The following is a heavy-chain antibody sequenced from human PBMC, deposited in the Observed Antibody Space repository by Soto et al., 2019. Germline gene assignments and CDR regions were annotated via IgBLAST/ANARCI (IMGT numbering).Heavy chain of an antibody. J-gene: IGHJ5*02. CDR1: GFTFSSYA. CDR2: INGSGGST. Sequence: GGSVRLSCASSGFTFSSYAMSWVRQAPGKGLEWVSAINGSGGSTYYADSVKGRFTISRDNSKNTLYLQMNSLRAEDTVVYYSAKGAFDHWFDPWGEGTLVTGSS. V-gene: IGHV3-23*01. CDR3: AKGAFDHWFDP.